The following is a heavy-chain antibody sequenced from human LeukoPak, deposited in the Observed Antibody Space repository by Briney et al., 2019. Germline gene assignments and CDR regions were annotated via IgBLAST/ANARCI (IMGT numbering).Heavy chain of an antibody. CDR1: GGSISSSSYY. Sequence: NTSETLSLTCTVSGGSISSSSYYWGWIRQPPGKGLEWIGSIYYSGSTYYNPSLKSRVTISVDTSKNQFSLKLSSVTAADTAVYYCARVDTAMVDYYYYYYMDVWGKGTTVTVSS. V-gene: IGHV4-39*07. CDR2: IYYSGST. D-gene: IGHD5-18*01. CDR3: ARVDTAMVDYYYYYYMDV. J-gene: IGHJ6*03.